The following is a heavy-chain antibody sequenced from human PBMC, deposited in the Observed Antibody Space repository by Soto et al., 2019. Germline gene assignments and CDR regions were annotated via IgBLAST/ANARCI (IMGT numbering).Heavy chain of an antibody. V-gene: IGHV2-5*02. CDR2: IYWDDYK. D-gene: IGHD3-16*01. CDR3: VHKGAGDRILDY. Sequence: SGPTLVNPTQTLTLTCSFSGFSLSTNGVGVGWIRQPPGEALEWLALIYWDDYKHFSPSLESRLTITKDTSKNQVVLTMTNMDPVDTATYYCVHKGAGDRILDYWGQGTPVTSPQ. J-gene: IGHJ4*02. CDR1: GFSLSTNGVG.